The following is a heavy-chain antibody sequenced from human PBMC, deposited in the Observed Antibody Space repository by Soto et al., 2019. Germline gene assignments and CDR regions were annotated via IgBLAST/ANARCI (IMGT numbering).Heavy chain of an antibody. CDR2: IYYSGST. D-gene: IGHD2-15*01. J-gene: IGHJ4*02. CDR1: GGSISSSSYY. Sequence: SETLSLTCTVSGGSISSSSYYWGWIRQPPGKGLEWIGSIYYSGSTYYNPSLKSRVTISVDTSKNQFSLKLSSVTAADTAVYYCARLPPPGYCSGGSCYSWGQGTLVTVSS. CDR3: ARLPPPGYCSGGSCYS. V-gene: IGHV4-39*01.